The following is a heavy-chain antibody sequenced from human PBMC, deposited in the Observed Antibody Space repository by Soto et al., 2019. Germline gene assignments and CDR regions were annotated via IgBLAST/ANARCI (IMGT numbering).Heavy chain of an antibody. D-gene: IGHD3-16*01. CDR2: FYWDGDK. J-gene: IGHJ4*02. CDR1: GFSLTINKVG. V-gene: IGHV2-5*02. Sequence: QITLKESGPPLVKPTQTLTLTCTFSGFSLTINKVGVGWIRQPPGKALEWLALFYWDGDKRYNPSLKSRLTVTQDTSENQVVLTMTNMDPADTATYYCAHSSYAYGLPGDYWGQGTLVTVSS. CDR3: AHSSYAYGLPGDY.